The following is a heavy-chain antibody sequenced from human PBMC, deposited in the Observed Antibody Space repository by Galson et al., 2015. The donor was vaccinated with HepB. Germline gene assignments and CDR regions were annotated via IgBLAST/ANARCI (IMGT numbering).Heavy chain of an antibody. J-gene: IGHJ5*02. D-gene: IGHD3-10*01. Sequence: SVKVSCKASGYTFTSYAMNWVRQAPGQGLEWMGWINTNTGNPTYAQGFTGRFVFSLDTSVSTAYLQISSLKAEDTAVYYCARDRAVRGVIINRFGWFDPWGQGTLVTVSS. V-gene: IGHV7-4-1*02. CDR2: INTNTGNP. CDR3: ARDRAVRGVIINRFGWFDP. CDR1: GYTFTSYA.